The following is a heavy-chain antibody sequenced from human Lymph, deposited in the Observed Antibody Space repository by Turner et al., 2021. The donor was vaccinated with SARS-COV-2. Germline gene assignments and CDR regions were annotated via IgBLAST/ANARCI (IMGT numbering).Heavy chain of an antibody. CDR2: IYSGGST. V-gene: IGHV3-53*02. D-gene: IGHD1-1*01. J-gene: IGHJ6*02. CDR1: GFTVSSNY. Sequence: EVQLVETGGGLSQPGGSLRPPCAASGFTVSSNYMTWVRQAPGKGLEWVSLIYSGGSTYYADSVKGRFTISRDNSKNTLYLQMNSLRAEDTAIYYCARDLQLYGMDVWGQGTTVTVSS. CDR3: ARDLQLYGMDV.